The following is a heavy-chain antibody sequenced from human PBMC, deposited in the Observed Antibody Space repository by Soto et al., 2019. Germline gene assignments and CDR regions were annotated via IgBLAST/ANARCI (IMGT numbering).Heavy chain of an antibody. D-gene: IGHD1-26*01. CDR2: AIPVYGST. CDR3: ARRGVANSRDAFDI. J-gene: IGHJ3*02. Sequence: QVQLVQSGAEVKKPGTSVKVSCEVSGGTFSNYAITWVRQAPGQGLEWLGGAIPVYGSTTYAQKFQGRVTITAGESGTTTFMELSSLRSDDTAGYYCARRGVANSRDAFDIWGQGTLVTVS. V-gene: IGHV1-69*01. CDR1: GGTFSNYA.